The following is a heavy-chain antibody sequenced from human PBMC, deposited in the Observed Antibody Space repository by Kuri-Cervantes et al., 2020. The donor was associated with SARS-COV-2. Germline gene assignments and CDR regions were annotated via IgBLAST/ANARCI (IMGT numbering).Heavy chain of an antibody. CDR2: MKEDGSEK. Sequence: GGSLRLSCEASGFTVSSYGMSWVRQAPGKGLEWVANMKEDGSEKNYVDSVKGRFTISRDNSKNSLYLQMNSLRAEDTAVYYCAGILAYCGGDCYGWGQGTLVTVSS. V-gene: IGHV3-7*04. D-gene: IGHD2-21*01. CDR3: AGILAYCGGDCYG. J-gene: IGHJ4*02. CDR1: GFTVSSYG.